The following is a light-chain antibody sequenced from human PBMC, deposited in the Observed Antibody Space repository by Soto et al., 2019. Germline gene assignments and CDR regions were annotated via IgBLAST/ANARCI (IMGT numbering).Light chain of an antibody. J-gene: IGKJ2*01. CDR3: QQYEKWPYT. CDR1: QSVVNS. CDR2: DSS. V-gene: IGKV3-15*01. Sequence: EIVMTQSPATLSVSPGETATLSCGAGQSVVNSIAWYQQKPGQAPRLLIFDSSSRATGAPARFVGSGSETEFTLTIYTLQPEDCAVYYCQQYEKWPYTFGQGTKLEI.